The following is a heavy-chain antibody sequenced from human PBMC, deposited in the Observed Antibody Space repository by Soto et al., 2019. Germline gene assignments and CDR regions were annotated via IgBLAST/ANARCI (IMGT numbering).Heavy chain of an antibody. CDR3: ARDDEGGSDCDLGY. D-gene: IGHD1-26*01. V-gene: IGHV3-30-3*01. CDR1: GFTLSSHA. CDR2: ILSDGSNK. Sequence: QVQLVESGGGVEQPGRSLRLSCAVSGFTLSSHAMHWVRQAPGKGLEWVALILSDGSNKYYADSVKGRFTTSRDNSKNTMYLQTNSLSVEDTAVYYCARDDEGGSDCDLGYWGQGALVTVSS. J-gene: IGHJ4*02.